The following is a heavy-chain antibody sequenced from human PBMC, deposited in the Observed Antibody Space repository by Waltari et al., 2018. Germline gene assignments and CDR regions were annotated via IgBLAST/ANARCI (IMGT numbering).Heavy chain of an antibody. Sequence: QVQLVQSGTEVKKPGASVRVSCQASGYTFSDYHLHWVRQTPGQGFEWMGGINPKNGDTSYAQNCLGRVTMTRDTSINTAYMDLSGLRSDDAAVFYCARDPGPIVGAPDFWGQGTLVTVSS. CDR3: ARDPGPIVGAPDF. D-gene: IGHD1-26*01. CDR2: INPKNGDT. V-gene: IGHV1-2*02. J-gene: IGHJ4*02. CDR1: GYTFSDYH.